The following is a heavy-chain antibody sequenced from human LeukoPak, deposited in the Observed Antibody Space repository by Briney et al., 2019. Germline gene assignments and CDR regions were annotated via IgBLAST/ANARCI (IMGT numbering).Heavy chain of an antibody. V-gene: IGHV3-23*01. J-gene: IGHJ4*02. CDR3: AKGGSDYDDHGYSFDY. CDR1: GFTFSSYA. Sequence: PGGSLRLSCAASGFTFSSYAMSWVRQAPGKGLEWVSAISSSGGNTYYADSVKGRLTISRDNSKNTLYLQMNSLRAEDTAVYYCAKGGSDYDDHGYSFDYWGQGALVTVSS. D-gene: IGHD1-26*01. CDR2: ISSSGGNT.